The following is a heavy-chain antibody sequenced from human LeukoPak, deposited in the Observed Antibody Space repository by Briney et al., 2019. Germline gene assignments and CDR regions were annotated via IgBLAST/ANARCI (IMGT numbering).Heavy chain of an antibody. D-gene: IGHD2-2*01. CDR2: ISGSGGST. Sequence: PGGSLRLSCASSGFTFSSYAMSWVRQAPGKGLEWVSAISGSGGSTYYADSVKGRLTISRDNSKNTLYLQMNSLRAEDTAIYYCANRSLGYCSSTSCYEGGWFDPWGQGTLVTVSS. V-gene: IGHV3-23*01. J-gene: IGHJ5*02. CDR1: GFTFSSYA. CDR3: ANRSLGYCSSTSCYEGGWFDP.